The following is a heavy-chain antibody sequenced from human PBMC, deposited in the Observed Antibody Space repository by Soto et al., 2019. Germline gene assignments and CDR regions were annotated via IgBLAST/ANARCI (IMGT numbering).Heavy chain of an antibody. CDR2: IYYSGST. CDR1: GGSISSYY. J-gene: IGHJ6*03. D-gene: IGHD1-1*01. V-gene: IGHV4-59*01. Sequence: SETLSLTCTVSGGSISSYYWSWIRQPPGKGLEWIGYIYYSGSTNYNPSLKSRVTISVDTSKNQFSLKLSSVTAADTAVYYCARAVRDDHYYYYMDVWGKGTTVTVS. CDR3: ARAVRDDHYYYYMDV.